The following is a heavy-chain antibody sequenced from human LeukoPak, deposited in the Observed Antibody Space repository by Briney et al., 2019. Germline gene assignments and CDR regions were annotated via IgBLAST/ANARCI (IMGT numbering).Heavy chain of an antibody. CDR3: ARSYYYDSSGWSQYFDY. J-gene: IGHJ4*02. D-gene: IGHD3-22*01. CDR2: IYYSGST. V-gene: IGHV4-31*03. Sequence: SQTLSLTCTVSGGSISSGGYYWSWLRQHPGTGLEWIGYIYYSGSTYYNPSLKSRVTISVDTSKNQFSLKLSSVTAADTAVYYCARSYYYDSSGWSQYFDYWGQGTLVTVSS. CDR1: GGSISSGGYY.